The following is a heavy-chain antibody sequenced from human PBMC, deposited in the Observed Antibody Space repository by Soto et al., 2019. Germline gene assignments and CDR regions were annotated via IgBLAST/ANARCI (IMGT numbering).Heavy chain of an antibody. CDR2: ISSNGGST. Sequence: GGSLRLSCSASGFTFSSYAMHWVRQAPGKGLEYVSAISSNGGSTYYADSVKGRFTISRDNSKNTLYLQMSSLRAEDTAVYYCVKGEGLRGTVTTNNWFDPWGQGTLVTVSS. CDR3: VKGEGLRGTVTTNNWFDP. J-gene: IGHJ5*02. D-gene: IGHD4-4*01. CDR1: GFTFSSYA. V-gene: IGHV3-64D*08.